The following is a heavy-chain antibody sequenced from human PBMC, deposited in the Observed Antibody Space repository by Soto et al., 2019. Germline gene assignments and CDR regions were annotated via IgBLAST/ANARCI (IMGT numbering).Heavy chain of an antibody. D-gene: IGHD3-3*02. V-gene: IGHV1-69*12. CDR2: IIPIFRTP. J-gene: IGHJ6*02. CDR3: ARDKDRQQLGGNYYYALDV. CDR1: GDTFSSFA. Sequence: QVHLVQSGAEVKKPGSSVKVSCKASGDTFSSFAISWVRQAPGQGLEWMGGIIPIFRTPDYAQKFQGRVTITVDESTNTAYMELRSLTSEDTAVYYCARDKDRQQLGGNYYYALDVWGQGTTVIVS.